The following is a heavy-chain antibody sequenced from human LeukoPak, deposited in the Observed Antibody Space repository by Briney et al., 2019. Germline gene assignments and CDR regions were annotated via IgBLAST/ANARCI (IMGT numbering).Heavy chain of an antibody. CDR3: ARDGFGTGSN. V-gene: IGHV3-7*03. D-gene: IGHD3-16*01. CDR1: GLTFSNYW. J-gene: IGHJ4*02. CDR2: IKQDGSEK. Sequence: GGSLRLSCAASGLTFSNYWMDWVRQAPGKGLEWVANIKQDGSEKNYVDSVKGRFIISRDNAKNSLYLQMNTPRADDTAVYYCARDGFGTGSNWGQGTLVTVSS.